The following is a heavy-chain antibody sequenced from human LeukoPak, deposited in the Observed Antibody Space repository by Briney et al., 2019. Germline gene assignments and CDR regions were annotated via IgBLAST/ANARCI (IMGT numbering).Heavy chain of an antibody. J-gene: IGHJ4*02. CDR1: GGSISSGDYY. CDR3: ARAPELGGYYFDY. CDR2: IYYSGST. Sequence: SQTLSLTCTVSGGSISSGDYYWSWIRQPPGKGLERIGYIYYSGSTYYNPSLKSRVTISVDTSKNQFSLKLSSVTAAVTAVYYCARAPELGGYYFDYWGQGTLVTVSS. D-gene: IGHD7-27*01. V-gene: IGHV4-30-4*08.